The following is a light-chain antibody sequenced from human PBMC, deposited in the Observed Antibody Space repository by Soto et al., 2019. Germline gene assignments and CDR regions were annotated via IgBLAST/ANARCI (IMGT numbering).Light chain of an antibody. V-gene: IGLV2-14*03. Sequence: QSALTQPASVSGSPGQSITISCTGSSTDDGGYTYVSWYQQFPGKPPKLMIYEVSNRPSGVSNRFSGSKSGNTASLTISGLQAEDEADYYCSSYTSGSTLVFGGGTKLTVL. J-gene: IGLJ3*02. CDR1: STDDGGYTY. CDR3: SSYTSGSTLV. CDR2: EVS.